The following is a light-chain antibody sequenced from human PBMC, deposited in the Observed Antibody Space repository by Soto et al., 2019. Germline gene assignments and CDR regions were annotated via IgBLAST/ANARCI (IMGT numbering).Light chain of an antibody. Sequence: DIQMTQSPSSLSASAGARVTIACRASQSISSYLNWYQQKPGKAPKLMIYAASRLQSGVPSRFSGSGSGTDFTLTISSLQPEDVATYYCQQSYSTLWTFGQGTKVDIK. CDR2: AAS. V-gene: IGKV1-39*01. CDR1: QSISSY. J-gene: IGKJ1*01. CDR3: QQSYSTLWT.